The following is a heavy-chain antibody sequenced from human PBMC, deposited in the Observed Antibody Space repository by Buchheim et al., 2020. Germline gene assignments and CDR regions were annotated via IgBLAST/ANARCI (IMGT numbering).Heavy chain of an antibody. CDR1: GGSVSSGSYY. J-gene: IGHJ5*02. V-gene: IGHV4-61*01. CDR3: ARAKDRIAAAGTFDP. CDR2: IYYSGST. Sequence: QVQLQESGPGLVKPSETLSLTCTVSGGSVSSGSYYWSWIRQPPGKGLEWIGYIYYSGSTNYNPSLKCRVTISVDTSKNQFSLKLSSVTAADTAVYYCARAKDRIAAAGTFDPWGQGTL. D-gene: IGHD6-13*01.